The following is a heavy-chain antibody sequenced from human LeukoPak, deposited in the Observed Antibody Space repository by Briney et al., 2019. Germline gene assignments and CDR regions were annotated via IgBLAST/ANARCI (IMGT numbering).Heavy chain of an antibody. V-gene: IGHV1-3*01. CDR1: GYTFTSYA. CDR2: INAGNGNT. CDR3: ARDASPYCSGGSCSPSNY. Sequence: ASVKVCCKASGYTFTSYAMHWVRQASGQRLEWMGWINAGNGNTKYSQKFQGRVTITRDTSASTAYMELSSLRSEDTAVYYCARDASPYCSGGSCSPSNYWGQGTLVTVSS. D-gene: IGHD2-15*01. J-gene: IGHJ4*02.